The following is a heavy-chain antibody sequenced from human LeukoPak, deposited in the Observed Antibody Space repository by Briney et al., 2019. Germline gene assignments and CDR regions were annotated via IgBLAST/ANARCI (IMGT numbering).Heavy chain of an antibody. J-gene: IGHJ3*02. CDR1: GGTFSSYA. Sequence: SVKVSCKASGGTFSSYAISWVRQAPGQGLEWMGGTIPIFGTANYAQKFQGRVTITADESTSTAYMELSSLRSEDTAVYYCAREDGGAEDAFDIWGQGTMVTVSS. CDR2: TIPIFGTA. V-gene: IGHV1-69*13. D-gene: IGHD4-23*01. CDR3: AREDGGAEDAFDI.